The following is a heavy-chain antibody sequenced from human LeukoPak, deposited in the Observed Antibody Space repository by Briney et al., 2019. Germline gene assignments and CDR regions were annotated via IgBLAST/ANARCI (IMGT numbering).Heavy chain of an antibody. D-gene: IGHD4-17*01. CDR3: ARDLVTVTKGFDI. Sequence: SETLSLTCAVYGGSFSGYYWSWIRQPPGKGLEWIGEINHSGSTNYNPSLKSRVTISIDTSKNQFSLKLTSVTAADTAVYYCARDLVTVTKGFDIWGQGTMVTVSS. CDR1: GGSFSGYY. J-gene: IGHJ3*02. V-gene: IGHV4-34*01. CDR2: INHSGST.